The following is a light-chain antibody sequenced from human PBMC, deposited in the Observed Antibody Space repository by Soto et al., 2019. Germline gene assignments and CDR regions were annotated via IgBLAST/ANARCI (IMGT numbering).Light chain of an antibody. CDR2: EVS. CDR3: SSYTTSSTLV. CDR1: SSDVGGYNY. V-gene: IGLV2-14*01. Sequence: QSVLTQPASVSGSPGQSITISCTGTSSDVGGYNYVSWDQQHPGKAPKLMIYEVSYGPPGVSKRISGSKSGNTASLTISGLQAEDEADYYCSSYTTSSTLVFGGGTKVTVL. J-gene: IGLJ2*01.